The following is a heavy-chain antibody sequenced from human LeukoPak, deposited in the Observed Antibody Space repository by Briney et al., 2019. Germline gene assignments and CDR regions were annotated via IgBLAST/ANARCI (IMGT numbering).Heavy chain of an antibody. CDR2: ISYEGSNK. J-gene: IGHJ4*02. V-gene: IGHV3-30-3*01. CDR1: GFTFSSYA. D-gene: IGHD6-13*01. Sequence: GGSLRLSCAASGFTFSSYAMHWVRQGPGKGLGWVAVISYEGSNKYYADSVRGRFTISRDNSKNTLYLQMNSLRAEDTAVYYCARVSQPAAGGFDYWGQGTLVTVSS. CDR3: ARVSQPAAGGFDY.